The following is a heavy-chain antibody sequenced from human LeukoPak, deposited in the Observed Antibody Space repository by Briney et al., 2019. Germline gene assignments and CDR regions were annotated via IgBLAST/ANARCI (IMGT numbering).Heavy chain of an antibody. Sequence: ASVKVSCKASGYTFTNFGISWVRQAPGQGPEWMGWISVYKGDTNYAQILQDRVTMTTDTSTSTAYMELRSLRSDDTGVYYCARAGGWARGDYKPDAFDIWGQGTMVTVSS. CDR2: ISVYKGDT. D-gene: IGHD6-19*01. CDR1: GYTFTNFG. CDR3: ARAGGWARGDYKPDAFDI. J-gene: IGHJ3*02. V-gene: IGHV1-18*01.